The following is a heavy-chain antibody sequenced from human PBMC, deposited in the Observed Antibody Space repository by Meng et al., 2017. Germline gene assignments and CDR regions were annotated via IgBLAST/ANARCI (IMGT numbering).Heavy chain of an antibody. Sequence: VELGGAWEGLGKPGGVPILSFPAAGFTFRNAWMSWVRPAPGKGLEWVGRIKSKTDGGTTDYAAPVKGRFTISRDDSKNTLYLQMNSLKTEDTAVYYCTTLNYDILTFALWGRGTLVTVSS. CDR3: TTLNYDILTFAL. J-gene: IGHJ2*01. CDR2: IKSKTDGGTT. V-gene: IGHV3-15*01. D-gene: IGHD3-9*01. CDR1: GFTFRNAW.